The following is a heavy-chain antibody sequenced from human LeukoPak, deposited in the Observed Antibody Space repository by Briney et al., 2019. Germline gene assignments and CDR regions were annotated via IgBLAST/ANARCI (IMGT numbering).Heavy chain of an antibody. CDR2: ISSSSSYI. Sequence: PGGSLRLSCAASGLTFSSYSMNWVRQAPGPGLEWVSSISSSSSYIYYADSVKGRFTISRDNAKNSLYLQMNSLRAEDTAVYYCARSREWELPLFDYWGQGTLVTVSS. D-gene: IGHD1-26*01. J-gene: IGHJ4*02. CDR1: GLTFSSYS. V-gene: IGHV3-21*01. CDR3: ARSREWELPLFDY.